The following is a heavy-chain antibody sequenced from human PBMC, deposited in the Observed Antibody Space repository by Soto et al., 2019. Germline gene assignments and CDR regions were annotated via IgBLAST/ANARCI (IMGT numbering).Heavy chain of an antibody. D-gene: IGHD3-10*01. V-gene: IGHV3-23*01. CDR1: GFTFSSYA. Sequence: GGSLRLSCAASGFTFSSYAMSWVRQAPGKGLEWVSAISGSGGSTYYADSVKGRFTISRDNSKNTLYLQMNSLRAEDTAVYYCAKDPYGSGSYYSGMDVWGQGTTVTVSS. CDR2: ISGSGGST. CDR3: AKDPYGSGSYYSGMDV. J-gene: IGHJ6*02.